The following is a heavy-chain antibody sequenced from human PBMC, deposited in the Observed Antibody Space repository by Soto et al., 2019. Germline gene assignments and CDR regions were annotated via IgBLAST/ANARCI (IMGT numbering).Heavy chain of an antibody. V-gene: IGHV3-15*07. CDR3: TTDGEVLRYDYYYGMDV. J-gene: IGHJ6*02. D-gene: IGHD1-26*01. CDR1: GFTFSNAW. CDR2: IKSKTDGGTT. Sequence: EVQLVESGGGLVKPGGSLRLSCAASGFTFSNAWMNWVRQAPGKGLEWVGRIKSKTDGGTTDYAAPVKGRFTISRDDSKNTLYLQMNSLKTEDTAVYYCTTDGEVLRYDYYYGMDVWGQGTTVTVSS.